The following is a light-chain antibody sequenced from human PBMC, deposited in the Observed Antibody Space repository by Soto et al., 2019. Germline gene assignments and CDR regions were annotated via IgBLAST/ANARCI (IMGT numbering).Light chain of an antibody. CDR2: KAS. CDR1: QTISSW. Sequence: DLQMTQSPSTLSGSVGDRVTITCRASQTISSWLAWYQQKPGKAPKLLIYKASTLKSGVPSRFSGSGSGTELTITISSLQPDDGETYYCQHYNSYSEAFGQGTKVDIK. V-gene: IGKV1-5*03. CDR3: QHYNSYSEA. J-gene: IGKJ1*01.